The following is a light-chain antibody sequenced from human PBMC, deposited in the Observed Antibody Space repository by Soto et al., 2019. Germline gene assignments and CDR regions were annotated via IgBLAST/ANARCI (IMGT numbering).Light chain of an antibody. Sequence: ERVLTQSPATLSLSPGERATLSCRASQGVSGDLAWYHHKPGQAPRLLIYDASTRALDTPARFAGSGSGTEFTLTISSLQSEDFAVYFCQQYNNWPITFGQGTRLEIK. V-gene: IGKV3-15*01. J-gene: IGKJ5*01. CDR3: QQYNNWPIT. CDR2: DAS. CDR1: QGVSGD.